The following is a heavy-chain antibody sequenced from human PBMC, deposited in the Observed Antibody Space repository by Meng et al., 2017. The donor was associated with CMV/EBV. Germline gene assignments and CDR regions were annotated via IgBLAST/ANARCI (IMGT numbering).Heavy chain of an antibody. D-gene: IGHD6-19*01. Sequence: ASVKVSCKASGYTFTGYYVHWVRQAPGQGLEWMGWINPNSGGTNYAQKFQGRVTMTRDTSISTAYMELSRLRSDDTAVYYCAVAVAPRGDAFDIWGQGTMVTVSS. CDR3: AVAVAPRGDAFDI. J-gene: IGHJ3*02. CDR1: GYTFTGYY. V-gene: IGHV1-2*02. CDR2: INPNSGGT.